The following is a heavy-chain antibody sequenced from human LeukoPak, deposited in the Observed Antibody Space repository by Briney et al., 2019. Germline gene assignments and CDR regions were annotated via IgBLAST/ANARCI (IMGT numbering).Heavy chain of an antibody. V-gene: IGHV3-74*01. CDR2: INSDGTTT. J-gene: IGHJ5*02. Sequence: PGGSLRLSCAASGFTFRNSWMHWVRQAPGNGLVWVSRINSDGTTTFYADSVKGRFTISRDNAKNTLYLQMNSLRAEDTAVYYCARSDWFDPWSQGTLVTVSS. CDR3: ARSDWFDP. CDR1: GFTFRNSW.